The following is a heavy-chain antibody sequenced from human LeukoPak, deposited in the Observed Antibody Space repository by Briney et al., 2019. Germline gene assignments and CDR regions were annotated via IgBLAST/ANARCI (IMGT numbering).Heavy chain of an antibody. D-gene: IGHD2-8*01. CDR2: IYHSGST. CDR1: GDSISSGDYY. J-gene: IGHJ4*02. CDR3: ARDAGYCTNGVCYRGFDY. Sequence: SETLSLTCTVSGDSISSGDYYWGWIRQPPGKGLEWIGRIYHSGSTYYNLSLKSRVTISVDTSKNQFSLKLSSVTAADTAVYYCARDAGYCTNGVCYRGFDYWGQGTLVTVSS. V-gene: IGHV4-38-2*02.